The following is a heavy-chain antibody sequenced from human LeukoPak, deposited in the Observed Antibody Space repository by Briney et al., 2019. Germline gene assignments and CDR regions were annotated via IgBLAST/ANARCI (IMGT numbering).Heavy chain of an antibody. CDR1: GFTFSSYG. CDR3: ARGTSSGYYYLFDY. Sequence: GGSLRLSCAASGFTFSSYGMHWVRQAPGKGLEWVSRISEDGSSTIYADSVKGRFTISRDKAKNTLYLQMNNLRAEDTAVYYCARGTSSGYYYLFDYWGPGTLVTVSS. D-gene: IGHD3-22*01. CDR2: ISEDGSST. V-gene: IGHV3-74*01. J-gene: IGHJ4*02.